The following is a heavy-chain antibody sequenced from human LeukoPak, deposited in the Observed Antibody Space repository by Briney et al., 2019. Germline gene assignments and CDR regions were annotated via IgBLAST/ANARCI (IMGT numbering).Heavy chain of an antibody. CDR3: AHIGVGDYDYGMDV. J-gene: IGHJ6*02. CDR1: GGTFSSYA. V-gene: IGHV1-69*04. Sequence: SVKVSCKASGGTFSSYAISWVRQAPGQGLEWMRRIIPIFGIANYAQKFQGRVTITADKSTSTAYMELSSLRSEDTAVYYCAHIGVGDYDYGMDVWGQGTTVTVSS. CDR2: IIPIFGIA. D-gene: IGHD2-2*01.